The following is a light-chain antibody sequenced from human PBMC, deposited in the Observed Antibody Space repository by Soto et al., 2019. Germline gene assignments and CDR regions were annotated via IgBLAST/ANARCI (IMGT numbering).Light chain of an antibody. J-gene: IGKJ1*01. Sequence: EIVLTQSPGTLSLSLGEGATLSCRASQSVSSSYLAWYQQKPGQAPRLLIYGASTRATGIPDRFSGSGSGTDFTLTISRLEPEDFAVYYCQQYSTSPDWTFGQGTKVDIK. CDR3: QQYSTSPDWT. CDR1: QSVSSSY. CDR2: GAS. V-gene: IGKV3-20*01.